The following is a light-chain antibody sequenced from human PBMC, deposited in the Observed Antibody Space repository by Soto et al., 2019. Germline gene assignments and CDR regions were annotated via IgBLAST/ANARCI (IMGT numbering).Light chain of an antibody. CDR2: DVS. V-gene: IGLV2-14*01. CDR3: SSYTSSSAPPYV. Sequence: LTQPASVSGSPGQSITISCTGTSSDVGGYNYVSWYQQHPGKAPKLMIYDVSNRPSGVSNRFSGSKSGNTASLTISGLQAEDEADYYCSSYTSSSAPPYVFGTGTKVTVL. J-gene: IGLJ1*01. CDR1: SSDVGGYNY.